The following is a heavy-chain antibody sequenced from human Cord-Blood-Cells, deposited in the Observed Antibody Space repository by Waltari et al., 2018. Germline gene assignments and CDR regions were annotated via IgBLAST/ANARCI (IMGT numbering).Heavy chain of an antibody. D-gene: IGHD1-7*01. Sequence: QVQLVQSGAEVKKPGASVKVSCKASGYTFTGYYMHWVRQAPGQGLEGMGWINPNSGGTNYAQKFQGRVTMTRDTSISTAYMELSRLRSDDTAVYYCARVVDWNYYYYYYGMDVWGQGTTVTVSS. V-gene: IGHV1-2*02. J-gene: IGHJ6*02. CDR3: ARVVDWNYYYYYYGMDV. CDR1: GYTFTGYY. CDR2: INPNSGGT.